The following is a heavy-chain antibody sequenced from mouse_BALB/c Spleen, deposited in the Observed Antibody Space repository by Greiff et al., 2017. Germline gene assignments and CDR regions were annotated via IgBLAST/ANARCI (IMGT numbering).Heavy chain of an antibody. CDR2: IWAGGST. V-gene: IGHV2-9*02. CDR3: ARDGEEVRRGGYAMDY. J-gene: IGHJ4*01. Sequence: VKLVESGPGLVAPSQSLSITCTVSGFSLTSYGVHWVRQPPGKGLEWLGVIWAGGSTNYNSALMSRLSISKDNSKSQVFLKMNSLQTDDTAMYYCARDGEEVRRGGYAMDYWGQGTSVTVSS. CDR1: GFSLTSYG. D-gene: IGHD2-14*01.